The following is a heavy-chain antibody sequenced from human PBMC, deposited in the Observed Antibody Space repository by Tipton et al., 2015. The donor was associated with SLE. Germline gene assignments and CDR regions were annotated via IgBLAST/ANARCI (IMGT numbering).Heavy chain of an antibody. CDR1: GYSISSGYY. CDR2: INHSGST. J-gene: IGHJ6*02. V-gene: IGHV4-38-2*02. CDR3: ARTGSSSSVGMDV. D-gene: IGHD6-13*01. Sequence: TLSLTCTVSGYSISSGYYWSWIRQPPGKGLEWIGEINHSGSTNYNPSLKSRVTISVDTSKNQFSLKLSSVTAADTAVYYCARTGSSSSVGMDVWGQGTTVTVSS.